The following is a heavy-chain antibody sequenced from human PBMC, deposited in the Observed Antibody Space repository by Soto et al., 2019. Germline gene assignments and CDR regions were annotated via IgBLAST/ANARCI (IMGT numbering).Heavy chain of an antibody. CDR3: VRQYSSVCNGGLSFPASNI. D-gene: IGHD2-15*01. Sequence: QVQLRESGPGLVKPSETLSLTCTVSGGSVYTGLNYWGWIRQPPGKGLEWIGYIYYSGYTSYNPSLGSRVTRSLDTSKNQISRKLRSVCGADAALYFCVRQYSSVCNGGLSFPASNIWAPGTRFPSSS. CDR1: GGSVYTGLNY. J-gene: IGHJ3*02. V-gene: IGHV4-61*01. CDR2: IYYSGYT.